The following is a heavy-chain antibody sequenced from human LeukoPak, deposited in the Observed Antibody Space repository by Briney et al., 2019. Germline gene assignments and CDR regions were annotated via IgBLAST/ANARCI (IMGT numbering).Heavy chain of an antibody. CDR1: GYSFTSYW. J-gene: IGHJ2*01. V-gene: IGHV5-51*01. D-gene: IGHD3-10*01. Sequence: GESLKISCKGSGYSFTSYWIGWVRQLPGKGLEWMGIIYPGDSDTRYSPSFQGQVTISADKSISTAYLQWSSLKASDTAMYYCARHEKGSLSYWYFDLWGRGTLVTVSS. CDR3: ARHEKGSLSYWYFDL. CDR2: IYPGDSDT.